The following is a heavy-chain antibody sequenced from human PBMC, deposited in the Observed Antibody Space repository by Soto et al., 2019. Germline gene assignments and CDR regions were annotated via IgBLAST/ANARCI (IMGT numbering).Heavy chain of an antibody. D-gene: IGHD1-26*01. V-gene: IGHV3-23*03. Sequence: EAQLLESGGGVVQPGESLRLSCVASGFTFRHYPMGWVRQAPGKGLEWVAHIDIEGGREFYADSAKGRFTISRDNSNNMLYLHMKRLRVEDTATYYCAQEEWRGGRYHYWGQGTLVTVSS. CDR1: GFTFRHYP. CDR3: AQEEWRGGRYHY. J-gene: IGHJ4*02. CDR2: IDIEGGRE.